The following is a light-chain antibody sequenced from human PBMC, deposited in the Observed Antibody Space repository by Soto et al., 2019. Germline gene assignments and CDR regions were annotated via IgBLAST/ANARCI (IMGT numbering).Light chain of an antibody. V-gene: IGLV2-11*01. Sequence: QSVLTQPRSVSGSPGQSVTISCIGTSSDVGGYNYVSWYQQHSGKPPKVMIFDVTKRPSGVPDRFSGSKSGNTASLTISGLQAEDEADYYCGSHAVNSWVFGIGTKVTVL. CDR3: GSHAVNSWV. CDR2: DVT. J-gene: IGLJ1*01. CDR1: SSDVGGYNY.